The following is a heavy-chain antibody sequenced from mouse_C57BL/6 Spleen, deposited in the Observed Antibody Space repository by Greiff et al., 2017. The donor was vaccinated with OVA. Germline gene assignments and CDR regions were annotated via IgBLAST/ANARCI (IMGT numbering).Heavy chain of an antibody. J-gene: IGHJ4*01. CDR3: ARPGYDDERGYAMDY. CDR1: GIDFSRYW. Sequence: EVQLQQSGGGLVQPGGSLKLSCAASGIDFSRYWMSWVRRAPGKGLEWIGEINPDSSTINYAPSLKDKFIISRDNAKNTLYLQMSKVSSEDTALYYCARPGYDDERGYAMDYWGQGTSVTVSS. D-gene: IGHD2-4*01. V-gene: IGHV4-1*01. CDR2: INPDSSTI.